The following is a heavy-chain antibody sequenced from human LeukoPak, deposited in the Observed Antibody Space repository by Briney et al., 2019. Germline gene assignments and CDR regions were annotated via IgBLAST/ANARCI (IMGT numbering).Heavy chain of an antibody. CDR1: GFTFSSYW. CDR2: IKQDGSEK. V-gene: IGHV3-7*01. J-gene: IGHJ4*02. Sequence: GGSLRLSCAASGFTFSSYWMSWVRQAPGKGLEWVANIKQDGSEKYHVDSVKGRFTISRDNAKNSLYLQMNSLRAEDTAVYYCATARFCSSSSCYGAPDYWGQGTLVTVSS. CDR3: ATARFCSSSSCYGAPDY. D-gene: IGHD2-2*01.